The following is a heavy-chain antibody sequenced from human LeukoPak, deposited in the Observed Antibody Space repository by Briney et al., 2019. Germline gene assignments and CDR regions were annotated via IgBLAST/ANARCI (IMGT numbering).Heavy chain of an antibody. V-gene: IGHV3-30*02. D-gene: IGHD3-16*01. J-gene: IGHJ6*03. CDR2: IRYDGSNK. CDR1: GFTFSSYG. CDR3: AKGVRSYYYYYMDV. Sequence: PGGSLRLSCAASGFTFSSYGMHWVRQAPGKGLEGVAFIRYDGSNKYYADSVKGRFTISRDNSKNTLYLQMNSLRAEDTAVYYCAKGVRSYYYYYMDVWGKGTTVTVSS.